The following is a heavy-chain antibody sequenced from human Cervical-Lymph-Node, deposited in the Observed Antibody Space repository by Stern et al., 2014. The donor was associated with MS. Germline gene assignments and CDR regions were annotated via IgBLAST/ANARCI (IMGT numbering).Heavy chain of an antibody. V-gene: IGHV3-74*02. CDR1: GYSFSSYW. J-gene: IGHJ4*02. CDR2: IDEYGSRT. Sequence: EVHLVESGGGLVQPGGSLRLSCEGSGYSFSSYWMHWVRQVPGKGLVWVSRIDEYGSRTDYADSVRGRFTTSRDNARDTLYLQMHNLRVEDTAVYYCIRDLAGVASYWGQGALVTVSS. D-gene: IGHD2-8*01. CDR3: IRDLAGVASY.